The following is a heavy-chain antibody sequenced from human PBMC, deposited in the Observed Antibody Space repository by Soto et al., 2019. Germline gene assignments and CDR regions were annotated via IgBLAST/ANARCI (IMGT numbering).Heavy chain of an antibody. CDR2: IKQDGSEK. V-gene: IGHV3-7*01. J-gene: IGHJ6*02. D-gene: IGHD5-18*01. Sequence: QAGGSLRLSCAASGFTFSSYRMSWVRRAPGRGQKRVANIKQDGSEKYYVDSGKGRFTISRDRAKHSLYLQMNSLRAEDAAVYYCARDLSGYRYGYYYYYYYGKDVWGQGTTVTVAS. CDR1: GFTFSSYR. CDR3: ARDLSGYRYGYYYYYYYGKDV.